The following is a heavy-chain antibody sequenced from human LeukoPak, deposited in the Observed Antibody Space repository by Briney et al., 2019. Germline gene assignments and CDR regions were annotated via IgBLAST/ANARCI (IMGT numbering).Heavy chain of an antibody. CDR3: ARSDVGATGGRFDP. V-gene: IGHV4-39*01. D-gene: IGHD1-26*01. Sequence: SSETLSLTCTVSGGSISSSSYYWGWIRQPPGKGLEWIGSIYYSGSTYYNPSLKSRVTISVDTSKNQFPLKLSSVTAADTTVYYCARSDVGATGGRFDPWGQGTLVTVSS. J-gene: IGHJ5*02. CDR1: GGSISSSSYY. CDR2: IYYSGST.